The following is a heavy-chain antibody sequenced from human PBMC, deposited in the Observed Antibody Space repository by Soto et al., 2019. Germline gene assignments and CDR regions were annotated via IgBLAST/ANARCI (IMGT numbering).Heavy chain of an antibody. D-gene: IGHD2-21*02. CDR3: AREKTAWPLAYGLEV. Sequence: GESLKIPCTASEFSLSTYSMNWVRQAPGKGLEWVSSISTRSDVYYADSVKGRFTIARDNAKNSLSLQMNSLSAEDTGVYYCAREKTAWPLAYGLEVWGQGTTVTVSS. J-gene: IGHJ6*02. V-gene: IGHV3-21*03. CDR2: ISTRSDV. CDR1: EFSLSTYS.